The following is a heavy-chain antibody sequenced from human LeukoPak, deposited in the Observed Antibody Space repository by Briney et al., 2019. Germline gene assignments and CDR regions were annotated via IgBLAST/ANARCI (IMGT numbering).Heavy chain of an antibody. D-gene: IGHD1-26*01. J-gene: IGHJ4*02. CDR3: ARRRGATVDY. CDR2: IYYSGST. CDR1: GGSISSSSYY. V-gene: IGHV4-39*01. Sequence: SETLSLTCTVSGGSISSSSYYWGWIRQPPGKGLEWIGSIYYSGSTYYNPSLKSRVTISVDTSKNQFSLKLSSVTAADTAVYCCARRRGATVDYWGQGTLVTVSS.